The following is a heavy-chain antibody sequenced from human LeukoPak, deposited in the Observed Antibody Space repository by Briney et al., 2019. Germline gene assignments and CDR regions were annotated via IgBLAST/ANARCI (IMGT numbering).Heavy chain of an antibody. V-gene: IGHV1-69*13. CDR2: IIPIFGTA. Sequence: SVEVSCKASGYTFTSYAISWVRQAPGQGLEWMGGIIPIFGTANYAQKFQGRVTITADESTSTAYMELSSLRSEDTAVYYCARSSTYDSSGYSPSWGYFDYWGQGTLVTVSS. CDR1: GYTFTSYA. CDR3: ARSSTYDSSGYSPSWGYFDY. D-gene: IGHD3-22*01. J-gene: IGHJ4*02.